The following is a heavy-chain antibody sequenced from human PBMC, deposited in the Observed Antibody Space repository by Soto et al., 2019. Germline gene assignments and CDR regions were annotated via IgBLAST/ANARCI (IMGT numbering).Heavy chain of an antibody. V-gene: IGHV3-21*01. CDR1: GFTFSRYS. Sequence: GGSLRLSCAASGFTFSRYSMNWVRQAPGKGLEWVSSISSTTNYIYYADSMEGRFTVSRDNAKNSVYLDMNSLSAEDTAVYYCARESEDLTSNFDYWGQGTLVTVSS. CDR3: ARESEDLTSNFDY. CDR2: ISSTTNYI. J-gene: IGHJ4*02.